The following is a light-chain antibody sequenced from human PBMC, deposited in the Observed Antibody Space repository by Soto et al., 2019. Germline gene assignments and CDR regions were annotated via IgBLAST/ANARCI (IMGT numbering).Light chain of an antibody. CDR2: LGS. J-gene: IGKJ4*01. Sequence: VMTXXPLXLPVTXGEPASXXCRSXQXXXXXXXXXCLDWYLQKPGQPPQLLIYLGSNRASGVPDRFSGSGSGTDFTLKISRVEAEDVGTYYCMQGLQTPLTFGGGTKVEIK. V-gene: IGKV2-28*01. CDR1: QXXXXXXXXXC. CDR3: MQGLQTPLT.